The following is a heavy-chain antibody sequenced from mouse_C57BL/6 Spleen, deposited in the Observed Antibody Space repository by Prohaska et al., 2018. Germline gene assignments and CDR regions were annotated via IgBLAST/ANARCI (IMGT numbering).Heavy chain of an antibody. CDR2: IYPSDRYT. V-gene: IGHV1-50*01. J-gene: IGHJ2*01. CDR1: VYTFTLYC. D-gene: IGHD2-12*01. CDR3: AKRVTLDY. Sequence: HVQLQQPGSDLVKPGASVKLSCKPSVYTFTLYCMLWLTQTPAHCLEWIREIYPSDRYTNYNQKFKGKATLTGDASPRTADMQRRSVTSGDSAVYKCAKRVTLDYWGQGTTLTVSS.